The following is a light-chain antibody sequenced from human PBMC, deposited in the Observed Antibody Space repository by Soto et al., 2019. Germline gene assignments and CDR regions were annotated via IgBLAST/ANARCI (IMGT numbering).Light chain of an antibody. J-gene: IGLJ1*01. CDR1: SSDVGGYNS. CDR3: SSYTSSSTLYV. V-gene: IGLV2-14*01. Sequence: QSALTQPPSASGSPGQSVTISCTGTSSDVGGYNSVSWYQQHPGKAPKLMIYEVSNRPSGVSNRFSGSKSGNTASLTISGLQAEDEADYYCSSYTSSSTLYVFGTGTKLTVL. CDR2: EVS.